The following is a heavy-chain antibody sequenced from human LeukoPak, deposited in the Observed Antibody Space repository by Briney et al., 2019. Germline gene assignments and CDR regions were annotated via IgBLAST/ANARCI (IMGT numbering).Heavy chain of an antibody. CDR1: GFTFSGYA. D-gene: IGHD6-13*01. CDR2: ISGTGSNT. Sequence: GGSLRLSCAASGFTFSGYAMTWVRQAPEKGLEWVSTISGTGSNTYYADSVKGRFTISRDNSKNTLYLQMNSLRAEDTAVYYCARVWQQLNYFDYWGQGTLVTVSS. J-gene: IGHJ4*02. CDR3: ARVWQQLNYFDY. V-gene: IGHV3-23*01.